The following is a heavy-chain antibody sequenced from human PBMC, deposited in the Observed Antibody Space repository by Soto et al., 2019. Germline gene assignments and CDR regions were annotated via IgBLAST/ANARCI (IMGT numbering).Heavy chain of an antibody. CDR1: GFTFSSYA. CDR2: ISGSGGST. V-gene: IGHV3-23*01. J-gene: IGHJ6*02. CDR3: AKGGDFEYYYYGMDV. D-gene: IGHD4-17*01. Sequence: GGSLRLSCAASGFTFSSYAMSWVRQARGKGLEWVSAISGSGGSTYYADSVKGRFTISRDNSKNTLYLQMNSLRAEDTAVYYCAKGGDFEYYYYGMDVWGQGTTVSVSS.